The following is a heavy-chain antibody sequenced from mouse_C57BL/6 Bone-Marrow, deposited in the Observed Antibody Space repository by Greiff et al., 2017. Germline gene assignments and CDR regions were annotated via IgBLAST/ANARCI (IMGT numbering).Heavy chain of an antibody. J-gene: IGHJ3*01. D-gene: IGHD1-1*01. CDR3: ARGDYGSAWFAY. Sequence: VQLQQPGAELVRPGSSVKLSCKASGYTFTSYWMHWVKQRPIQGLEWIGNIDPSDSETHYNQKFKDKATLTVDKSSSTAYMQLSSLTSEDSAVYYCARGDYGSAWFAYWGQGTLVTVSA. CDR2: IDPSDSET. V-gene: IGHV1-52*01. CDR1: GYTFTSYW.